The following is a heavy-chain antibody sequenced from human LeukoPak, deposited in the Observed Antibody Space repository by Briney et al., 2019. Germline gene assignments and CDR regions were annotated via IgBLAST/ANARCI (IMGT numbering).Heavy chain of an antibody. D-gene: IGHD2-2*03. CDR3: ARVWISQVGSNPLDI. CDR1: GYTFTDYY. V-gene: IGHV1-2*02. CDR2: INPNTGGT. Sequence: EASVKVSCKASGYTFTDYYMHWVRQAPGQGLEWMGWINPNTGGTNYVQKFQGRVTMTRDTSISTAYLELSGLISDDTAVYYCARVWISQVGSNPLDIWGQGTMVTVSS. J-gene: IGHJ3*02.